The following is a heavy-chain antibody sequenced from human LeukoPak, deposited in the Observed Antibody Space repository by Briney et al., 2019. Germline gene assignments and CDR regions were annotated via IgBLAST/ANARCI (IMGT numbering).Heavy chain of an antibody. CDR3: AKNGGSQCYSHLDS. D-gene: IGHD2-15*01. CDR2: TSGSGGST. CDR1: GFTFSSYA. V-gene: IGHV3-23*01. Sequence: GGSLRLSCAASGFTFSSYAMSWVRKAPGKGLEWVSGTSGSGGSTYYAGSVKGRFTISRDNSKNTLYLQMNSLRVEDTAVYYCAKNGGSQCYSHLDSWGQGTLVTVSS. J-gene: IGHJ4*02.